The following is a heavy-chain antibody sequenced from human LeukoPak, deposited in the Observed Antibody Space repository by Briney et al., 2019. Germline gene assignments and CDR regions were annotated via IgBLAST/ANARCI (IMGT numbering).Heavy chain of an antibody. CDR1: GGSISSYY. CDR3: ARHVIGDYFARGWYYFDY. V-gene: IGHV4-59*08. D-gene: IGHD4-17*01. Sequence: TSETLSLTCTVSGGSISSYYWSWIRQPPGKGLEWIGYIYYSGSTNYNPSLKSRVTISVDTSKNQFSLKLSSVTAADTAVYYCARHVIGDYFARGWYYFDYWGQGTLVTVSS. CDR2: IYYSGST. J-gene: IGHJ4*02.